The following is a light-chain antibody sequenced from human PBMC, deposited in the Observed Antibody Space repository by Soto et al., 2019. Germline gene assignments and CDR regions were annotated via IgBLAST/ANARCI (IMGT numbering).Light chain of an antibody. CDR2: EVS. Sequence: QSALTQPASVSGSPEQSITISCTGTSSDVGSYNLVSWYQQHPGKAPNFIIYEVSKRPSGVSNRFSGSKSGNTASLTISGLQAEDEADYYCCSYADGTSVRFGGGTQLTVL. J-gene: IGLJ2*01. CDR1: SSDVGSYNL. CDR3: CSYADGTSVR. V-gene: IGLV2-23*02.